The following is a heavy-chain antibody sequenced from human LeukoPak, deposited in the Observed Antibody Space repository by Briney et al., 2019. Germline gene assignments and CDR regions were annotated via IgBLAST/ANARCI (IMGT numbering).Heavy chain of an antibody. J-gene: IGHJ4*02. V-gene: IGHV7-4-1*02. D-gene: IGHD5-12*01. Sequence: ASVKVSCKTSGYIFNKYAMNWVRQAPGQGLEWMGWINTKTGNPTYAQGFTGRFVFSLDTSVSTAYLQISGLKAEDTAVYYCARPYGYVDPYFDYWGQGTLVTVSS. CDR3: ARPYGYVDPYFDY. CDR2: INTKTGNP. CDR1: GYIFNKYA.